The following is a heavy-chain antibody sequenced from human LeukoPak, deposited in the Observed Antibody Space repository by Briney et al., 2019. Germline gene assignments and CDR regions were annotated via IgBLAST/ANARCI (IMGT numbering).Heavy chain of an antibody. D-gene: IGHD3-22*01. CDR2: INPNIGGT. CDR1: GYTFTGYY. V-gene: IGHV1-2*06. Sequence: ASGKASCKASGYTFTGYYMHWVRQAPGHGLEWMGRINPNIGGTNYAQKFQGRVTMTRDTSISTAYMELSRLRSDDTAVYYCARGGSGYYLRGYWGQGTLVTVSS. CDR3: ARGGSGYYLRGY. J-gene: IGHJ4*02.